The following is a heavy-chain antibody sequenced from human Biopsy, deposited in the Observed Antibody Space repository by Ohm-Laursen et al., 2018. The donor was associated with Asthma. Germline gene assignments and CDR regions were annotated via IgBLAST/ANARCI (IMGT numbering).Heavy chain of an antibody. J-gene: IGHJ6*02. CDR3: VRGSSSWHHGPFHYYYGLDV. CDR1: SGSGGYMRSGNYY. D-gene: IGHD6-13*01. V-gene: IGHV4-39*01. Sequence: SETLSLTCSLSSGSGGYMRSGNYYWGWIRQPPGKGLEWIGSIYYSGTTYYNPSLESRVTVSADTSKNQFSLKLTSVTAADTAGYYCVRGSSSWHHGPFHYYYGLDVWGQGTTATVSS. CDR2: IYYSGTT.